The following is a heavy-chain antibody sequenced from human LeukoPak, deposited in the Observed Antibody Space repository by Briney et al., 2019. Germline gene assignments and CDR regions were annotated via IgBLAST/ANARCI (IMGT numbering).Heavy chain of an antibody. CDR3: ARNSIAAAGTNFDY. Sequence: GRSLRLSCAASGFTFSDYYMSWIRQAPGKGLERVSYISSSGSTIYYADSVKGRFTISRDNAKNSLYLQMNSLRAEDTAVYYCARNSIAAAGTNFDYWGQGTLVTVSS. CDR1: GFTFSDYY. CDR2: ISSSGSTI. D-gene: IGHD6-13*01. V-gene: IGHV3-11*01. J-gene: IGHJ4*02.